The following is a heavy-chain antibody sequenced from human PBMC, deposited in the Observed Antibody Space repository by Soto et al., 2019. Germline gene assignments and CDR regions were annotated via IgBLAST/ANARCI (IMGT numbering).Heavy chain of an antibody. V-gene: IGHV3-21*01. CDR1: GFTFSRVS. J-gene: IGHJ4*02. CDR3: ARVVY. Sequence: GGSLRLSCEASGFTFSRVSMSWVRQVPGKGLEWVASISSASSETWYADSVKGRFIISRDNAQNSLFLQMNTLRPEDSAIYYCARVVYWGPGTQVTVSS. CDR2: ISSASSET.